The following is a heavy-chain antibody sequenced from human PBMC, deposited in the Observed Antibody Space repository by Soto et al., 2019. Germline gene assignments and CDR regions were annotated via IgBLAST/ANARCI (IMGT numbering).Heavy chain of an antibody. Sequence: ASVKVSCKASGYTFTTYYIHWVRQAPGQGLEWMGVINPSGGSINYAQKFQGRVTMTRDTSTSTVHMELGSLTSEDTAVYYCGRGGGIVVVTAPYAHWGQGTLVTVSS. CDR3: GRGGGIVVVTAPYAH. J-gene: IGHJ4*02. CDR1: GYTFTTYY. V-gene: IGHV1-46*03. D-gene: IGHD2-21*02. CDR2: INPSGGSI.